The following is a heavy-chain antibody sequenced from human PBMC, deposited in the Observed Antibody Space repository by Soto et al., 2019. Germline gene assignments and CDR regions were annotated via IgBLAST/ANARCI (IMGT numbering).Heavy chain of an antibody. D-gene: IGHD2-2*01. J-gene: IGHJ6*02. CDR1: GFTFSSYA. V-gene: IGHV3-23*01. Sequence: EVQLLESGGGLVQPGGSLRLSCAASGFTFSSYAMSWVRQAPGKGLEWVSAISGSGGSTYHADSVKGRFTISRDNSKNTLYLQMNSLRAEDTAVYYCAKAPQIVVVPAAAYYYYGMDVWGQGTTVTVSS. CDR3: AKAPQIVVVPAAAYYYYGMDV. CDR2: ISGSGGST.